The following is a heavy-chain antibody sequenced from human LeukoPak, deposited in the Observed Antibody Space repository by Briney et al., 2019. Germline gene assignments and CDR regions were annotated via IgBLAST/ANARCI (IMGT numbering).Heavy chain of an antibody. Sequence: GGSLRLSCAASGFTFSDYYMSWIRQAPGKGLEWVSYISSSGSTIYYADSVKGRFTISRDNAKNSLYLQMNSLRAEDTAVYYCARHGRYCSSTSCYKAGGYYYYYMDVWGKGTTVTVSS. CDR1: GFTFSDYY. D-gene: IGHD2-2*02. CDR3: ARHGRYCSSTSCYKAGGYYYYYMDV. CDR2: ISSSGSTI. J-gene: IGHJ6*03. V-gene: IGHV3-11*04.